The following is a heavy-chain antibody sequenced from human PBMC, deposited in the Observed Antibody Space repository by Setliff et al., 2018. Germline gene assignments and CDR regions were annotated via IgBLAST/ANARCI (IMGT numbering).Heavy chain of an antibody. CDR2: IYYSGST. CDR1: GGSMSFYY. V-gene: IGHV4-59*01. J-gene: IGHJ4*02. Sequence: SETLSLTCSVSGGSMSFYYWSWIRQPPGKGLEWIGYIYYSGSTDSNPSLKSRVAISIDTSKNEFSLNLRSVTAADTAVYYCARVGDRDGYSFLLDYWGQGTPVTVSS. D-gene: IGHD3-10*01. CDR3: ARVGDRDGYSFLLDY.